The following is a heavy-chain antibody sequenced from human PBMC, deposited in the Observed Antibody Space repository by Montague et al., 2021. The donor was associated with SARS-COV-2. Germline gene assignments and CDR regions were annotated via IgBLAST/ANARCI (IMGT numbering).Heavy chain of an antibody. CDR3: AREESGFDYYYGMDV. D-gene: IGHD3-3*01. V-gene: IGHV4-39*02. J-gene: IGHJ6*02. CDR2: IYYSGST. Sequence: SETLSLTCTVSGGSISSSSYYWGWIRQPPGKGLEWIGSIYYSGSTYYNPSLKSRVTISVDTSKNQFSLKLSSVTAADTAVYYCAREESGFDYYYGMDVWGQGTTVTVSS. CDR1: GGSISSSSYY.